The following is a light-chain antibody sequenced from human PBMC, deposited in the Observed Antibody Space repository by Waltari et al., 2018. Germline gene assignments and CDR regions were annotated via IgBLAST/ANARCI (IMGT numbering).Light chain of an antibody. CDR3: QQYYGSPFT. Sequence: IVMTQSPDSLAVSLGERATINCKSSQSVFYSPNNKNYLSWYQQKPGQPPKLLIYWASTRESGVPDRLSGSGSGTDFARTISSLQAEDVALYFCQQYYGSPFTFGGGTKLEIK. CDR1: QSVFYSPNNKNY. V-gene: IGKV4-1*01. CDR2: WAS. J-gene: IGKJ4*01.